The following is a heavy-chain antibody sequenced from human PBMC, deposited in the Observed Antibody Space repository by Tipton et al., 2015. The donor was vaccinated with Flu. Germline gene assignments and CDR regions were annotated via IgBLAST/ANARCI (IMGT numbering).Heavy chain of an antibody. D-gene: IGHD3-10*01. V-gene: IGHV4-59*01. CDR3: AKVPHSGWYSDL. CDR2: SYYTGIT. J-gene: IGHJ2*01. Sequence: TLSLTCTVSGGSISGYYWTWLRQPPGRRLEWIGYSYYTGITNYNPSLKSRVTISVDTSRNQFSLKLTSVTAADTAVYYCAKVPHSGWYSDLWGRGTLVTVSS. CDR1: GGSISGYY.